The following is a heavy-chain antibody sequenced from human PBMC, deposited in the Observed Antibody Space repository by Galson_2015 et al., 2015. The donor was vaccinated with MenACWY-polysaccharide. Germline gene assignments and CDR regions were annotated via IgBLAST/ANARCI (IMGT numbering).Heavy chain of an antibody. V-gene: IGHV4-39*01. CDR3: ARPAYYCGGDCYSGENAFDI. J-gene: IGHJ3*02. Sequence: TLSLTCTVSGGSISSSSYYWGWIRQPPGKGLEWIGSIYYSGSTYYNPSLKSRVTISVDTSKNQFSLKLSSVTAADTAVYYCARPAYYCGGDCYSGENAFDIWGQGTMVTVSS. CDR2: IYYSGST. CDR1: GGSISSSSYY. D-gene: IGHD2-21*02.